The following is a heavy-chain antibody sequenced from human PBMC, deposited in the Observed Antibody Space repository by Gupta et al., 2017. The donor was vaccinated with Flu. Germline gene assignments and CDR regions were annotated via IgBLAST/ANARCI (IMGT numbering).Heavy chain of an antibody. J-gene: IGHJ4*02. Sequence: MNWVRQAPGKGLEWVAHINQDGSVKNYVDSVKGRFSISRDNAKSSLDLQMNSLGVEDTAVYYCMREVAAGQRWGQGTLVTVSS. D-gene: IGHD6-13*01. V-gene: IGHV3-7*01. CDR3: MREVAAGQR. CDR2: INQDGSVK.